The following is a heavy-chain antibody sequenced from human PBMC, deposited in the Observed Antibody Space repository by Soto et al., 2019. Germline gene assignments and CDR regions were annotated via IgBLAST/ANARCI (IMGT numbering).Heavy chain of an antibody. CDR1: GGSISSSSYY. Sequence: QLQLQESGPGLVKPSETLSLTCTVSGGSISSSSYYWGWIRQPPGKGLEWIGSIYYSGSTYYNPSLKSEVTISVDTSKNPFSLKLSSVTAADTAVYYCAGGVGYCSGGSCYSYNWFDPWGQGTLVTVSS. CDR3: AGGVGYCSGGSCYSYNWFDP. V-gene: IGHV4-39*01. CDR2: IYYSGST. J-gene: IGHJ5*02. D-gene: IGHD2-15*01.